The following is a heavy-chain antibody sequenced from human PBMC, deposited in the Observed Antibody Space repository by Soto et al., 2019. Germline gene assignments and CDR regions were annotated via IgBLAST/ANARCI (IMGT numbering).Heavy chain of an antibody. J-gene: IGHJ6*02. CDR1: GGSISSSYW. CDR2: IYHSGST. V-gene: IGHV4-4*02. Sequence: QVQLQESGPGLVKPSGTLSLTCAVSGGSISSSYWSSWVRQPPGKGLGWIGEIYHSGSTNYNTSLMRRVTISVDKSKNQFALKAPSVTAADTAVYYCARVSGSYYYGMDVLGQGTTVTVSS. CDR3: ARVSGSYYYGMDV.